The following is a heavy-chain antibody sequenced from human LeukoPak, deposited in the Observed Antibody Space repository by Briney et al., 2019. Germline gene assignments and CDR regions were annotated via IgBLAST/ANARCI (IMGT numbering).Heavy chain of an antibody. J-gene: IGHJ4*02. D-gene: IGHD2-2*02. CDR3: AKVHCSSTSCYNFDY. CDR2: ISSNGGST. Sequence: GGSLRLSCAASGFTFSSYAMHWVRQAPGKGLEYVSAISSNGGSTYYANSVKGRFTISRDNSKNTLYLQMNSLRAEDTAVYYCAKVHCSSTSCYNFDYWGQGTLVTVSS. CDR1: GFTFSSYA. V-gene: IGHV3-64*01.